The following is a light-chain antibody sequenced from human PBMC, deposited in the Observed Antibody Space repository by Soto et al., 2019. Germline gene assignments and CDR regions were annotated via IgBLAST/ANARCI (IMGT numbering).Light chain of an antibody. V-gene: IGLV1-40*01. Sequence: QSVLTQPPSVSGAPGQRVTISCTGSSSNIGAGYDVHWYQQLPGTAPKLLIYGNGNRPSGVPDRFSGSKSGTSASLAITGLQAEDEADYYCQSYDSSLFVVFGGGTKVTVL. CDR2: GNG. CDR3: QSYDSSLFVV. CDR1: SSNIGAGYD. J-gene: IGLJ2*01.